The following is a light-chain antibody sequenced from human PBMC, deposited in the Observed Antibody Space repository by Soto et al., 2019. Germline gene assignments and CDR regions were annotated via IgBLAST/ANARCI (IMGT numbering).Light chain of an antibody. Sequence: QSVLTQSPSVSASLRASVKLTCTLSSGHSTYAIAWHQQQPEKGPRFLMKINSDGSHSKGDGFFDRFSGSSSGAERHLTISSLQSEDEADYYCQSLGTGIQVFGGGTQLTVL. CDR2: INSDGSH. CDR3: QSLGTGIQV. V-gene: IGLV4-69*01. CDR1: SGHSTYA. J-gene: IGLJ3*02.